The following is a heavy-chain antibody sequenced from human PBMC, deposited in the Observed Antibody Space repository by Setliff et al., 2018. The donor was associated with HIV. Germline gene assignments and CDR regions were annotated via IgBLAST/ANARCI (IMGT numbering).Heavy chain of an antibody. V-gene: IGHV1-24*01. Sequence: ASVKVSCKGSGYTLTEVSMHWVRQAPGKGLEWMGYFDPQDGKTIYAQKFQGRVTMTRDTSTSTVNIYLSRLRSDETAVYYCARDRERGQYSSSAVGGYYSYYMDVWGKGTTVTVSS. CDR1: GYTLTEVS. D-gene: IGHD6-6*01. CDR3: ARDRERGQYSSSAVGGYYSYYMDV. J-gene: IGHJ6*03. CDR2: FDPQDGKT.